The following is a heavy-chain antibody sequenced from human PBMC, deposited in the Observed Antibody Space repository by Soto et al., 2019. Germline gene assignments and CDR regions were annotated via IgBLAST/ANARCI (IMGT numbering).Heavy chain of an antibody. J-gene: IGHJ4*02. CDR1: SGSISSSHW. Sequence: SETLSLTCAVSSGSISSSHWWSWVRQPPGKGLEWIGQIYHSGSTNYNPSLKSRVTISVDKSKNQFSLKLSSVTAADTAVYYCARAYNWNGRENYFDYWGQATLVTVSS. CDR2: IYHSGST. D-gene: IGHD1-20*01. V-gene: IGHV4-4*02. CDR3: ARAYNWNGRENYFDY.